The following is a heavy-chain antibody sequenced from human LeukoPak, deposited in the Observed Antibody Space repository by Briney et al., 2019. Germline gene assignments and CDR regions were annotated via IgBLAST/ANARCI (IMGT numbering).Heavy chain of an antibody. V-gene: IGHV4-59*01. CDR2: IYYSGST. Sequence: SETLSLTCTVSGGSISSYYWSWIRQPPGKGLEWIGYIYYSGSTNYNPSLKSRVTISVDTSKNQFSLKLSSVTAADTAVYYCARVVYGGTFDHWGQGTLVTVSS. D-gene: IGHD4-23*01. J-gene: IGHJ4*02. CDR1: GGSISSYY. CDR3: ARVVYGGTFDH.